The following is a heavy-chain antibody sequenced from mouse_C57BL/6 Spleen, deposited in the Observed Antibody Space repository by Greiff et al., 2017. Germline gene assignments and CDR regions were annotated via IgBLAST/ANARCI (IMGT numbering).Heavy chain of an antibody. CDR1: GYTFTDYY. CDR3: ARYYGSSYWYFDV. Sequence: EVQLQQSGPELVKPGASVKISCKASGYTFTDYYMNWVKQSPGKSLEWIGDINPNNGGTSYNQKFKGKATLTVDKSSSTAYMELRSLTSEDSAVYYCARYYGSSYWYFDVWGTGTTVTVSS. D-gene: IGHD1-1*01. J-gene: IGHJ1*03. CDR2: INPNNGGT. V-gene: IGHV1-26*01.